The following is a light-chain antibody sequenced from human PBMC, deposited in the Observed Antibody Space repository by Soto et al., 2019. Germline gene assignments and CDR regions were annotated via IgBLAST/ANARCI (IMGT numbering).Light chain of an antibody. Sequence: QSVLTQPRSVSGSPGQSVTISCTGTSSDVGDYDSVSWYQQHPGKVPKLIIYDVNKRPSGVPDRFSGSKSGNTASLTFSGLQAEDEADYYCFSYAGTYTLVFGGGTKVTVL. J-gene: IGLJ2*01. CDR1: SSDVGDYDS. CDR2: DVN. CDR3: FSYAGTYTLV. V-gene: IGLV2-11*01.